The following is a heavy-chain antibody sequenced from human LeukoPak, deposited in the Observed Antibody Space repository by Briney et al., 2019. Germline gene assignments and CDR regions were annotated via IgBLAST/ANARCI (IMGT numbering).Heavy chain of an antibody. D-gene: IGHD3-22*01. CDR2: IYYSGST. J-gene: IGHJ4*02. CDR3: ARGADSSGYYSIFYFDY. CDR1: LDSTTSNF. Sequence: SETLSLTCTVSLDSTTSNFWSWVRQPPGKGLEWIGYIYYSGSTNYNPSLKSQVTISVDTSKNQFSLKLSSVTAADTAVYYCARGADSSGYYSIFYFDYWGQGTLVTVSS. V-gene: IGHV4-59*01.